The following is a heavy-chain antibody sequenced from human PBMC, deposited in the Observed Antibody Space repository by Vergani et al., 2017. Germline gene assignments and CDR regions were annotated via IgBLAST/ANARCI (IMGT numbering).Heavy chain of an antibody. CDR1: GYSFTSYW. Sequence: EVQLVQSGAEVKKPGESLKISCKGSGYSFTSYWIGWVRQMPGKGLEWMGSIYPGDSDTRYSPSFQGQVTISADKSISTAYLQWSRLKASDTAMYYCARQSLCSGGSCYSRYYYGMDVWGQGTTVTVSS. CDR2: IYPGDSDT. V-gene: IGHV5-51*01. J-gene: IGHJ6*02. D-gene: IGHD2-15*01. CDR3: ARQSLCSGGSCYSRYYYGMDV.